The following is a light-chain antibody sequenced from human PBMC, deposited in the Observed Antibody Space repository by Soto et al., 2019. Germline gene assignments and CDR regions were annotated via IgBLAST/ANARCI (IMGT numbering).Light chain of an antibody. J-gene: IGKJ1*01. CDR1: QSVSSSY. V-gene: IGKV3-20*01. CDR3: QQYGSSRT. CDR2: GAS. Sequence: EMVLTQSPGTLSLSPGERATRSCRASQSVSSSYLAWYQQKPGQAPRLLIYGASSRAAGIPERFSGSGSGTDFTLTISRLEPEDFAVYYCQQYGSSRTFGQGTKVEIK.